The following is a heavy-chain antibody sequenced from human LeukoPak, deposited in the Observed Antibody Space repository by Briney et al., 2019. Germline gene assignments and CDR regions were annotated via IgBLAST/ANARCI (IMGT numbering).Heavy chain of an antibody. J-gene: IGHJ6*02. CDR3: ARQVGERPYYYYGMDV. V-gene: IGHV4-39*01. Sequence: PSETLSLTCTVSGGSISSSSSYWGWIRQPPGKRLEWIGSIYYSGSTYYNPSLKSRVTISVDTSRNQFSLRLSSVTAADTAVYYCARQVGERPYYYYGMDVWGQGITVTVSS. CDR1: GGSISSSSSY. CDR2: IYYSGST. D-gene: IGHD3-16*01.